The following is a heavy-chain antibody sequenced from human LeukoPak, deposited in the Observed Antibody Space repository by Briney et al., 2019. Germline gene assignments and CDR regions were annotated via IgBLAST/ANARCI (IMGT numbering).Heavy chain of an antibody. CDR1: GYTVTSYA. CDR2: INAGNGNT. Sequence: ASVKVSCTASGYTVTSYAMHWVRQAPGQRLEWMGWINAGNGNTKYSQKFQGRVTITRDTSASTAYMELSSLRSEDTAVYYCASAGWLRDLHYGMDVWGQGTTVTVSS. CDR3: ASAGWLRDLHYGMDV. V-gene: IGHV1-3*01. J-gene: IGHJ6*02. D-gene: IGHD5-12*01.